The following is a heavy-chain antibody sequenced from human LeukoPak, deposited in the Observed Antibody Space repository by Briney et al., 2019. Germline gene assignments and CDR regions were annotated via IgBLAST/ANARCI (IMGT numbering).Heavy chain of an antibody. V-gene: IGHV3-23*01. D-gene: IGHD3-3*01. Sequence: ETLSLTCAVYGGSFSGYYWSWVRQAPGKGLEWVSAISGSGGSTYYADSVKGRFTISRDNSKNTLYLQMNSLRAEDTAVYYCAKIAYYDFWSGYYTFDYWGQGTLVTVSS. J-gene: IGHJ4*02. CDR2: ISGSGGST. CDR3: AKIAYYDFWSGYYTFDY. CDR1: GGSFSGYY.